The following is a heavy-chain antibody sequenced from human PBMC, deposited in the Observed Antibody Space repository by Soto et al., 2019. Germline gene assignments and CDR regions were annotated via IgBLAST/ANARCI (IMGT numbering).Heavy chain of an antibody. D-gene: IGHD3-10*01. V-gene: IGHV1-69*01. CDR1: GGIFSTYA. CDR2: IIPIFGTP. J-gene: IGHJ4*02. CDR3: ARDRDDYGSGNYYNRTDF. Sequence: QVQLVQSGAEVKQPGSSVKVSCKASGGIFSTYAISWLRQSPGQGLEWMGGIIPIFGTPNYAQRFQGRVTITAVESTSTAYVELRRLRSEDTAVYYCARDRDDYGSGNYYNRTDFWGEGTLGNVSS.